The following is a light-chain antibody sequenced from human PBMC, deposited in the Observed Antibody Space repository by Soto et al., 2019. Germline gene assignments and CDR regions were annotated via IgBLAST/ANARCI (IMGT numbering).Light chain of an antibody. J-gene: IGLJ1*01. CDR3: SSYAGSNTHYV. V-gene: IGLV2-14*02. Sequence: QSVLTQPASVSGSPGQSITISCTGTSSDVGSYNLVSWYQQHPGKAPKLMIYEVSKRPSGVPDRFSGYKSGNTASLTVSGLQAEDEADYYCSSYAGSNTHYVFGTGTKVTV. CDR2: EVS. CDR1: SSDVGSYNL.